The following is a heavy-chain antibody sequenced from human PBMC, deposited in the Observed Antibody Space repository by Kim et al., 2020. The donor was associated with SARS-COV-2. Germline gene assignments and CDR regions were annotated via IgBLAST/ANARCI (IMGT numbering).Heavy chain of an antibody. CDR3: ARENGDGFDP. V-gene: IGHV1-69*01. Sequence: TANYAQKFQGRVTVTADESTGTAYMELSSLRSEDTAVYYCARENGDGFDPWGQGTLVTVSS. D-gene: IGHD3-10*01. CDR2: TA. J-gene: IGHJ5*02.